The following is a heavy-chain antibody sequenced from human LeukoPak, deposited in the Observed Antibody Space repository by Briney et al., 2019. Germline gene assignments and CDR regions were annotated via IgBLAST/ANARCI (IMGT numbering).Heavy chain of an antibody. J-gene: IGHJ4*01. D-gene: IGHD2-15*01. Sequence: GGSLRLSCAASGFTFSNAWMSWVRQAPGKGLEWVGRIKSKTDGGTTDYAAPVKGRFTISRDDSKNTLYLQMNNLRAEDTAVYYCAKGPLLASAIGTFDYWGHGTLVTVSS. V-gene: IGHV3-15*01. CDR2: IKSKTDGGTT. CDR3: AKGPLLASAIGTFDY. CDR1: GFTFSNAW.